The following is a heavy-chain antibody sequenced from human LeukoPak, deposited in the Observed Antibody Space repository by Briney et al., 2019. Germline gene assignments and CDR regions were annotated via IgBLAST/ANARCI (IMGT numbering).Heavy chain of an antibody. CDR3: ARDLPKPPSIAARYYYYGMDV. Sequence: GGSLRLSCAASGFTFSSYAMHWVRQAPGKGLEWVAVISYDGSNKYYADSVKGRFTISRDNSKNTLYLQMNSLRAEDTAVYYCARDLPKPPSIAARYYYYGMDVWGQGTTVTVSS. CDR2: ISYDGSNK. D-gene: IGHD6-6*01. V-gene: IGHV3-30-3*01. J-gene: IGHJ6*02. CDR1: GFTFSSYA.